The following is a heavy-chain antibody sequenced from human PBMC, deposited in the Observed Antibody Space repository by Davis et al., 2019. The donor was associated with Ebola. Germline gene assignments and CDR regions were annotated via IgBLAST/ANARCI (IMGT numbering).Heavy chain of an antibody. D-gene: IGHD2-15*01. J-gene: IGHJ5*02. CDR2: ISHDGSKA. Sequence: GGSLRLSCAASGFIFSNYPMYWVRQAPGKGLEWVSIISHDGSKAYYADSVKGRFTISRDNSKNALYLQMSSLRTEDSAAYSCARVGFKSGAPNHWGQGTQVTVSS. CDR1: GFIFSNYP. V-gene: IGHV3-30-3*01. CDR3: ARVGFKSGAPNH.